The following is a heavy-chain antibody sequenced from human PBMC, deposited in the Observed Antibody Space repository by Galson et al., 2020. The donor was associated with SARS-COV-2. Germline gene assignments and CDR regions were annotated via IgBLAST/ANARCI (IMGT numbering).Heavy chain of an antibody. D-gene: IGHD3-10*01. V-gene: IGHV4-39*01. CDR2: IYYSGST. CDR3: ARLPSGSPFHWFDP. J-gene: IGHJ5*02. Sequence: SETLSLTCTVSGGSISSSSYYWGWIRQPPGKGLEWIGSIYYSGSTYYNPSLKRRVTISVDTSKNQFPLKLSSLTAADTAVYYCARLPSGSPFHWFDPWGQGTLVTVSS. CDR1: GGSISSSSYY.